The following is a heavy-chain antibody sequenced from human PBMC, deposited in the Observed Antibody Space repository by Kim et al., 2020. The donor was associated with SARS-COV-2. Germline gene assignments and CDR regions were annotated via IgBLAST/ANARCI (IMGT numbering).Heavy chain of an antibody. CDR3: SRDMDPTVYDH. J-gene: IGHJ4*02. Sequence: ASVKVSCKAYGYTFKSYPIHWLRQAPGQRPEWMGWVNAANDETQYSQKFQGRVTITRDTSANTAYMELRRLTTKDTAVYYCSRDMDPTVYDHWGQGTLVT. CDR2: VNAANDET. CDR1: GYTFKSYP. V-gene: IGHV1-3*01. D-gene: IGHD4-4*01.